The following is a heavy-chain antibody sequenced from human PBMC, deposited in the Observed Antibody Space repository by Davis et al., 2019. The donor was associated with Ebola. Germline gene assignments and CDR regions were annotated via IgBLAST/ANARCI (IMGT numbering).Heavy chain of an antibody. CDR2: INGGNGNT. CDR1: GYTFTSCA. D-gene: IGHD6-13*01. CDR3: ARVGWDGYSSSWYYFDY. V-gene: IGHV1-3*01. Sequence: AASVKVSCKASGYTFTSCAMHWVRPAPGQRLEWMGWINGGNGNTKYSQKFQGRVTITRDTSASTAYMELSSLRSEDTAVYYCARVGWDGYSSSWYYFDYWGQGTLVTVSS. J-gene: IGHJ4*02.